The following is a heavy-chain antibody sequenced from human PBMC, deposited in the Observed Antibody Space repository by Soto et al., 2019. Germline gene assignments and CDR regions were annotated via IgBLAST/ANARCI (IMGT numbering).Heavy chain of an antibody. CDR2: ITPIFGAA. CDR1: GGAFRSYT. CDR3: ARDEIAVANRVGMDV. Sequence: QVQLVQSGAEVKKPGSSVKVSCKASGGAFRSYTISWVRQAPGHGLEWMGGITPIFGAANYAQKCGGRVTISADKSTTTAYMELSNLTSEDTAVDYCARDEIAVANRVGMDVWGQGTTVIVSS. V-gene: IGHV1-69*06. D-gene: IGHD6-19*01. J-gene: IGHJ6*02.